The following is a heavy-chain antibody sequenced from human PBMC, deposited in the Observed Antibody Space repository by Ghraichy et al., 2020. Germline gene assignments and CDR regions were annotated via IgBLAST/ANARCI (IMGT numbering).Heavy chain of an antibody. CDR1: GFTFSDYY. J-gene: IGHJ6*02. V-gene: IGHV3-11*01. CDR2: ISSSGSIT. Sequence: GESLNISCAASGFTFSDYYMSWIRQAPGKGLEWVSYISSSGSITYYADSVKGRFTISRDNPKKSLFLQMNSLRAEETAVYYCARRDEYTGYDYWGQGTTVTVSS. D-gene: IGHD5-12*01. CDR3: ARRDEYTGYDY.